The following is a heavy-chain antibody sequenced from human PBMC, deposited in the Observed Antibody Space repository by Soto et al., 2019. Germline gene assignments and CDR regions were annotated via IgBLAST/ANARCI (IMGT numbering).Heavy chain of an antibody. J-gene: IGHJ4*02. CDR2: IYYSGDT. CDR3: AGSRGSTWLFHY. V-gene: IGHV4-31*03. Sequence: SETLSLTCXVXGDSINSGNHYWSWIRQHPGKDLEWIGYIYYSGDTYYNPSLKSRISISVDTSKNQFSLKLSSVTAADTAVYSCAGSRGSTWLFHYRGQGTLVTVSS. D-gene: IGHD6-13*01. CDR1: GDSINSGNHY.